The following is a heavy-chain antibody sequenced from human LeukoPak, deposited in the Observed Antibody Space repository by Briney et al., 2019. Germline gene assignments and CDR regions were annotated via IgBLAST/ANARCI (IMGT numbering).Heavy chain of an antibody. V-gene: IGHV6-1*01. D-gene: IGHD6-13*01. J-gene: IGHJ4*02. CDR3: ARDSGRVVMAAAGSGGYDY. CDR1: GDSVSSNSAA. Sequence: SQTLSLTCAISGDSVSSNSAAWNWIRQSPSRGLDWLGRTYDRSKWYNDYAGSVKSRITINPDISKNKFSLQITSVTPEATAVYYCARDSGRVVMAAAGSGGYDYWGQGTLVTVSS. CDR2: TYDRSKWYN.